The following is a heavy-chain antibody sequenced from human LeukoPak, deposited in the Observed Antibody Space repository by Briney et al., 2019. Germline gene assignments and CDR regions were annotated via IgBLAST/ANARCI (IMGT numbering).Heavy chain of an antibody. CDR1: GFSFSDYH. CDR2: IHTSSTFT. D-gene: IGHD2-2*01. V-gene: IGHV3-11*05. Sequence: GGSLRLSCAASGFSFSDYHMSWVRQAPGKGLEWISFIHTSSTFTYYADSVKGRFTISRDDAKNSLFLQMNSLRADDTAVYCCARDMSAAERAMGVWGQGTTVTVSS. CDR3: ARDMSAAERAMGV. J-gene: IGHJ6*02.